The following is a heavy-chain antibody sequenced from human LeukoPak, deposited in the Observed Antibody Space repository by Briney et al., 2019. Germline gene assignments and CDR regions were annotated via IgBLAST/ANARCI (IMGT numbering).Heavy chain of an antibody. Sequence: GGSLRLSCAASGFIVSSTYMNWVRQAPGKGLEWVSSISSSSSYIYYADSVKGRFTISRDNAKNSLYLQMNSLRAEDTAVYYCARAVAQDYWGQGTLVTVSS. J-gene: IGHJ4*02. CDR1: GFIVSSTY. CDR3: ARAVAQDY. CDR2: ISSSSSYI. D-gene: IGHD6-19*01. V-gene: IGHV3-21*01.